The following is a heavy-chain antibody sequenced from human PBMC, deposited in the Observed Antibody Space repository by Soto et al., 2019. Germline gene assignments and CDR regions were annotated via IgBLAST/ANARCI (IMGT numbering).Heavy chain of an antibody. Sequence: SVKVSCKASGGTFSSYAISWVRQAPGQGLEWMGGIIPIFGTANYAQKFQGRVTITADESTSTAYMELSSLRSEDTAVYYCARENYDILTGYYVSSGMDVWGQGTTVTVSS. CDR1: GGTFSSYA. J-gene: IGHJ6*02. V-gene: IGHV1-69*13. CDR2: IIPIFGTA. CDR3: ARENYDILTGYYVSSGMDV. D-gene: IGHD3-9*01.